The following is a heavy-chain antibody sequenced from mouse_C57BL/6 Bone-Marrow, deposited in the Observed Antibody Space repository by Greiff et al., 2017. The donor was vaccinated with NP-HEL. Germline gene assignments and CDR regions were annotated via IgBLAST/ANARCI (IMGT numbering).Heavy chain of an antibody. CDR2: INPSTGGT. CDR1: GYSFTGYY. CDR3: ARIYGYYWYFDV. J-gene: IGHJ1*03. D-gene: IGHD2-2*01. V-gene: IGHV1-42*01. Sequence: LVESGPELVKPGASVKISCKASGYSFTGYYMNWVKQSPEKSLEWIGEINPSTGGTTYNQKFKAKATLTVDKSSSTAYMQLKSLTSEDSAVYYCARIYGYYWYFDVWGTGTTVTVSS.